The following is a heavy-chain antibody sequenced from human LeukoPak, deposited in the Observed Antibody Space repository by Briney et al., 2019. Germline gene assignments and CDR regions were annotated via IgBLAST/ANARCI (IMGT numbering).Heavy chain of an antibody. CDR2: IKQDASEK. CDR3: ARVSSKATVRGLITKKNYYYYYMDV. J-gene: IGHJ6*03. V-gene: IGHV3-7*01. Sequence: GGSLTLSCAASGFTFSSYWMSWVRQAPGKGLEWVANIKQDASEKHYVDSVKGRFTISRDNAKNSLYLQMNSLRAEDTAVYYCARVSSKATVRGLITKKNYYYYYMDVWGKGTTVTISS. D-gene: IGHD3-10*01. CDR1: GFTFSSYW.